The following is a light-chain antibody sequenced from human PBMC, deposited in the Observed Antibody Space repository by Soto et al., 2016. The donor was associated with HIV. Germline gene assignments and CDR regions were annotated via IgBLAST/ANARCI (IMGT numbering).Light chain of an antibody. CDR1: QGISNY. Sequence: DIQMTQSPSSLSASVGDRVTITCRASQGISNYLAWYQQKAGKAPKLLISAASTLQSGVPSRFRGSGSGTDFTLTISSLQPEDVATXYCQKYNSAPALTFGGGTKVEIK. J-gene: IGKJ4*01. V-gene: IGKV1-27*01. CDR2: AAS. CDR3: QKYNSAPALT.